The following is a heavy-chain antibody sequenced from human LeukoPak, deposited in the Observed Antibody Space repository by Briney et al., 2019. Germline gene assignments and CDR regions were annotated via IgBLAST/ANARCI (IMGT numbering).Heavy chain of an antibody. Sequence: GGSLRLSCLASKFTFNNYAMTWVRQAPGKGLEWVSTISGSGGSTYYADSVKGRFTISRDNSKNTLYVQMNSLRGEDTAVYYCAKGTYSGDYYDYWGQGTLVTVSS. CDR3: AKGTYSGDYYDY. V-gene: IGHV3-23*01. CDR2: ISGSGGST. J-gene: IGHJ4*02. CDR1: KFTFNNYA. D-gene: IGHD4-17*01.